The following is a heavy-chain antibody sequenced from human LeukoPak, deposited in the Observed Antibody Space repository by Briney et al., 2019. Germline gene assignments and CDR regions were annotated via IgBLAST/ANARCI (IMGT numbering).Heavy chain of an antibody. D-gene: IGHD3-3*01. CDR2: IYSGGST. J-gene: IGHJ5*02. CDR1: GFTVSGDY. V-gene: IGHV3-53*01. CDR3: ARHDWFDP. Sequence: GGSLRLSCAVSGFTVSGDYMSWVRQAPGKGLEWVSVIYSGGSTYYADSVKGRFTISRDNSKNMLYLEMNSLRAEDTAVYYCARHDWFDPWGQGTLVTVSS.